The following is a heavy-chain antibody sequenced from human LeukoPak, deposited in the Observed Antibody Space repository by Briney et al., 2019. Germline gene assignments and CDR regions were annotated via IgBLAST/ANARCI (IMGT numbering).Heavy chain of an antibody. J-gene: IGHJ3*02. CDR3: AARGRMITFGGVISHAFDI. CDR1: GFTFTSSA. D-gene: IGHD3-16*02. CDR2: IVVGSGNT. Sequence: SVKVSCKASGFTFTSSAMQWVRQARGQRLEWIGWIVVGSGNTNYAQKFQERVTITRDMSTSTAYMELSSLRSEDTAVYYCAARGRMITFGGVISHAFDIWGQGTMVTVSS. V-gene: IGHV1-58*02.